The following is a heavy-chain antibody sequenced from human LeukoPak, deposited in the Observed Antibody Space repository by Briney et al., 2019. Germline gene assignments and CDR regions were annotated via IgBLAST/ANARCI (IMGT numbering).Heavy chain of an antibody. J-gene: IGHJ4*02. CDR3: AKVEEGGSGSYYPYFGY. CDR1: GFTFSGYA. Sequence: XGSLRLSCAASGFTFSGYAMSWVRQAPGKGLEWVSAISGSGGSTYYADSVKGRFTISRDNSKNTLYLQMNSLRAEDTAVYYCAKVEEGGSGSYYPYFGYWGQGTLVTVSS. V-gene: IGHV3-23*01. CDR2: ISGSGGST. D-gene: IGHD3-10*01.